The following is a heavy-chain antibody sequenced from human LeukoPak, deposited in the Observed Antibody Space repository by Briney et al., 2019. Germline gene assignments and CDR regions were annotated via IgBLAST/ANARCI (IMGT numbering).Heavy chain of an antibody. CDR1: NYAFTRYG. D-gene: IGHD3-22*01. Sequence: ASVKVSCKVLNYAFTRYGMSWVRQAPGQGLEWMGWINPNSGGTNYAQKFQGRVSMTRDTSISTVYMELSRLRSDDTAVYYCARDVDSSGYVGNWGQGTLITVSS. J-gene: IGHJ4*02. CDR3: ARDVDSSGYVGN. CDR2: INPNSGGT. V-gene: IGHV1-2*02.